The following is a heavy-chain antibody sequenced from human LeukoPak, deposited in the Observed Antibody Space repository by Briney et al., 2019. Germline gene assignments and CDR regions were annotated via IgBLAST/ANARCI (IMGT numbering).Heavy chain of an antibody. Sequence: PGGSLRLSCAASGFTFSDYYMSWIRQAPGKGLEWVSYISSSSSYTNYADSVKARFTISRDNAKNSLYLQMNSLRAEDTAVYYCARDPTYCSSTSCYDQYNWFDPWGQGTLVTVSS. V-gene: IGHV3-11*06. D-gene: IGHD2-2*01. CDR1: GFTFSDYY. J-gene: IGHJ5*02. CDR3: ARDPTYCSSTSCYDQYNWFDP. CDR2: ISSSSSYT.